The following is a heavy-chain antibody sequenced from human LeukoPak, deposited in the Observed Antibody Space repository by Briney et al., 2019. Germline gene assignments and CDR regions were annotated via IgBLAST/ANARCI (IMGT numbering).Heavy chain of an antibody. CDR3: ARGGAKRVAPCDY. Sequence: KPGGSLRLSCAASGFTFSSYSMNWVRQAPGKGLEWVSSISSSSSYIYYADSVKGRFTISRDNAKNSLYLQMNSLRAEDTAVYYCARGGAKRVAPCDYWGQGTLVTVSS. V-gene: IGHV3-21*01. CDR2: ISSSSSYI. D-gene: IGHD2-15*01. CDR1: GFTFSSYS. J-gene: IGHJ4*02.